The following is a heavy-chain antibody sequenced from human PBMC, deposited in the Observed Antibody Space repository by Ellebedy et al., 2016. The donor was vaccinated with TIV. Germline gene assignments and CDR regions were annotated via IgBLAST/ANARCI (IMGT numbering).Heavy chain of an antibody. V-gene: IGHV4-39*07. Sequence: MPSETLSLTCTVSGGSISSSSYYWGWIRQPPGKGLEWIGEINHSGSTNYNPSLKSRVTISVDTSKNQFSLKLSSVTAADTAVYYCARSGDYDILTGQGGFDYWGQGTLVTVSS. J-gene: IGHJ4*02. D-gene: IGHD3-9*01. CDR2: INHSGST. CDR3: ARSGDYDILTGQGGFDY. CDR1: GGSISSSSYY.